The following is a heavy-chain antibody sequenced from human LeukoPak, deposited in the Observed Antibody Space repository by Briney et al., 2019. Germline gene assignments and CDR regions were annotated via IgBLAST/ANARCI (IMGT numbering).Heavy chain of an antibody. V-gene: IGHV4-30-2*01. CDR3: ARGPVSPKDYYYYYGMDV. CDR2: IYHSGST. D-gene: IGHD2-8*01. CDR1: GGSISSGGYS. J-gene: IGHJ6*02. Sequence: SETLSLTCAVSGGSISSGGYSWSWNRQPRGKGLEWIGYIYHSGSTYYNPSLKSRVTVSVDRSKNQFSLKLSSVTAADTAVYYCARGPVSPKDYYYYYGMDVWGQGTTVTVSS.